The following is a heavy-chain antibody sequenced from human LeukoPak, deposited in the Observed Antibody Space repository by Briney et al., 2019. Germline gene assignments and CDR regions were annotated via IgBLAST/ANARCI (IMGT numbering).Heavy chain of an antibody. CDR1: GGSISSGDYY. CDR3: ARHRGPRHYYDSSGYPTFTHWGFDY. V-gene: IGHV4-39*01. D-gene: IGHD3-22*01. J-gene: IGHJ4*02. Sequence: PSETLSLTCTVSGGSISSGDYYWGWIRQPPGKGLEWIGSIYHSGSTYYNPSLESRVTISVDTSKNQFSLKLSSVTAADTAVYYCARHRGPRHYYDSSGYPTFTHWGFDYWGQGTLVTVSS. CDR2: IYHSGST.